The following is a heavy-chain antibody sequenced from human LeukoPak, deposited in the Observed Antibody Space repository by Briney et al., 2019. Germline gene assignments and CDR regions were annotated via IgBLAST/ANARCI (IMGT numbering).Heavy chain of an antibody. J-gene: IGHJ5*02. D-gene: IGHD3-22*01. CDR3: ARDLGQYYDTSDNWFDL. CDR2: INGVGINT. V-gene: IGHV3-74*01. Sequence: GGSLRLSCAASGFTFSNYWMHWVRQAPGKGLVWVSRINGVGINTSYADSVKGRFTISRDNAKNTLNLQMNSLRAEDTAVYYCARDLGQYYDTSDNWFDLWGQGTLVTVSS. CDR1: GFTFSNYW.